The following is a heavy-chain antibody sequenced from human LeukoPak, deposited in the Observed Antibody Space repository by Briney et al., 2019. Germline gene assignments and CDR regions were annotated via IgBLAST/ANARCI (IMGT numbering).Heavy chain of an antibody. Sequence: GESLKISCKTSGYIFGSYWIGWVRQMPGKGLEWMGIIYPGDSDTKYSPSFQDQVTITADKSISTAYLQWSSLKASDTAMYYCARKAVGTPYYFDSWGPGTLVTVSS. J-gene: IGHJ4*02. CDR3: ARKAVGTPYYFDS. CDR2: IYPGDSDT. V-gene: IGHV5-51*01. CDR1: GYIFGSYW. D-gene: IGHD4-23*01.